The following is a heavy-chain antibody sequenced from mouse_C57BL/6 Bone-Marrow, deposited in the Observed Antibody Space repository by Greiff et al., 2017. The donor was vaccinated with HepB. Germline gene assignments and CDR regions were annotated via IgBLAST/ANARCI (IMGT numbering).Heavy chain of an antibody. CDR2: ISDGGSYT. CDR1: GFTFSSYA. D-gene: IGHD1-1*01. J-gene: IGHJ1*03. Sequence: EVQLVESGGGLVKPGGSLKLSCAASGFTFSSYAMSWVRQTPEKRLEWVATISDGGSYTYYPDNVKGRFTISRDNAQNNLYLQMSHLKSEDTAMYYCARDGVYYDGSRGYFDVWGTGTTVTVSS. V-gene: IGHV5-4*01. CDR3: ARDGVYYDGSRGYFDV.